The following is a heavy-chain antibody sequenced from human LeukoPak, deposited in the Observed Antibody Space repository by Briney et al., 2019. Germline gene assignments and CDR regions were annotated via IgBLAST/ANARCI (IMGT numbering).Heavy chain of an antibody. V-gene: IGHV1-69*13. J-gene: IGHJ4*02. CDR3: ARDWVAVAGTFQGNFDY. D-gene: IGHD6-19*01. CDR1: GGTFSSYA. CDR2: IIPIFGTA. Sequence: SVKVSCXASGGTFSSYAISWVRQARGQGLEWMGGIIPIFGTANYAQKFQGRVTITADESTSTAYMELSSLRSEDTAVYYCARDWVAVAGTFQGNFDYWGQGTLVTVSS.